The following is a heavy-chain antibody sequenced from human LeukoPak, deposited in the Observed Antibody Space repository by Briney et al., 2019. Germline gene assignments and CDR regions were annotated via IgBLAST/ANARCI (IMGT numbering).Heavy chain of an antibody. CDR1: GGSISSSSYY. J-gene: IGHJ6*02. Sequence: SETLSLTCTVSGGSISSSSYYWGWIRQPPGKGLEWIGSIYYSGSTYYNPSLKSRVTISVDTSKNQFSLKLSSVTAADTAVYYCARDDYGDYMVYYYYGMDVWGQGTTVTVSS. V-gene: IGHV4-39*07. CDR2: IYYSGST. D-gene: IGHD4-17*01. CDR3: ARDDYGDYMVYYYYGMDV.